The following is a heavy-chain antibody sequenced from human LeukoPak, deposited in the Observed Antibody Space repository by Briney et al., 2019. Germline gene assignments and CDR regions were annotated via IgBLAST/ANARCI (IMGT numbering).Heavy chain of an antibody. V-gene: IGHV4-30-4*01. CDR3: ARVRPDYYYDVDV. CDR2: IYDIGIT. Sequence: SETLSLTCTVSGGSISSGDYYWSWIRQPPGKGLECIGYIYDIGITYYNPSLKSRLSISLDTSKNQFSLKVTSVTAADTAVYYCARVRPDYYYDVDVWGQGTTVTVSS. J-gene: IGHJ6*02. CDR1: GGSISSGDYY.